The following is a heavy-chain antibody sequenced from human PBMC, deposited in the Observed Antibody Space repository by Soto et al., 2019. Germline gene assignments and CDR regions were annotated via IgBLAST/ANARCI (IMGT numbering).Heavy chain of an antibody. Sequence: LRLSCAASGFSFSRYAIHWVRQAPGKGLEWVAVISKDGSHKYYLESVKGRFTISRDNSKNILSLQMNSLRDEDTAVYYCARSRSGAVADSFDFWGQGTLVTVSS. D-gene: IGHD3-10*01. CDR2: ISKDGSHK. J-gene: IGHJ4*02. V-gene: IGHV3-30*04. CDR3: ARSRSGAVADSFDF. CDR1: GFSFSRYA.